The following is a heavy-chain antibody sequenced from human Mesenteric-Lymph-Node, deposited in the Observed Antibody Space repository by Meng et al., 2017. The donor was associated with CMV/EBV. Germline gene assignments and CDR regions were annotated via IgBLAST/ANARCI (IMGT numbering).Heavy chain of an antibody. D-gene: IGHD1-7*01. J-gene: IGHJ2*01. CDR1: GGSVSSGSYY. Sequence: SETLSLICTVSGGSVSSGSYYWSWIRQPPGKGLEWIGSIYHSGSTYYNPSLKSRVSISVDTSKNQFSLKLSSVTAADTAVYYCARGHWNSGGYVDLWGRGTLVTVSS. CDR3: ARGHWNSGGYVDL. V-gene: IGHV4-39*07. CDR2: IYHSGST.